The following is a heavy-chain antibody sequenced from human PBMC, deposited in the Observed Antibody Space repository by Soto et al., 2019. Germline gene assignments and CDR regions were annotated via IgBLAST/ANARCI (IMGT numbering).Heavy chain of an antibody. CDR3: ARGPRGYCSGGSCSSGGWFDP. J-gene: IGHJ5*02. Sequence: KPAETLSLTCAVYGGSFSGYYWSWIRQPPGKGLEWIGEINHSGSTNYNPSLKSRVTISVDTSKNQFSLKLSSVTAADTAVYYCARGPRGYCSGGSCSSGGWFDPWGQGTLVTVSS. V-gene: IGHV4-34*01. CDR1: GGSFSGYY. D-gene: IGHD2-15*01. CDR2: INHSGST.